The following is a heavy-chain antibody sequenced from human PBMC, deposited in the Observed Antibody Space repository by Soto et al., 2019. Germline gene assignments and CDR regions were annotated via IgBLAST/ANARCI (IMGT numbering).Heavy chain of an antibody. CDR2: IYYSGST. Sequence: TLSLTCTVSGVSISSYYWSWIRQPPGKGLEWIGYIYYSGSTNYNPPLKSRVTISVDTSKNQFSLKLSSVTAADTAVYYCAREIRRSGYFDYWGQGTLVTVSS. V-gene: IGHV4-59*01. CDR1: GVSISSYY. CDR3: AREIRRSGYFDY. D-gene: IGHD3-3*01. J-gene: IGHJ4*02.